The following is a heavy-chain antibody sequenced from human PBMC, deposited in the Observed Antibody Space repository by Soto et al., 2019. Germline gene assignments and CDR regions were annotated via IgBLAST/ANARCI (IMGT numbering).Heavy chain of an antibody. V-gene: IGHV4-34*01. CDR1: GGTFRDYY. D-gene: IGHD4-17*01. J-gene: IGHJ6*03. Sequence: SETLSLTCAVYGGTFRDYYWSCIRKPPGKGLEWIGEINHSGSTNYNPSLKSRVTISVDTSKNQFSLKLSSVTAADTAVYYCARGGSTVTSHWGPSRYYYYYYLDVWRKGTTVTVSS. CDR3: ARGGSTVTSHWGPSRYYYYYYLDV. CDR2: INHSGST.